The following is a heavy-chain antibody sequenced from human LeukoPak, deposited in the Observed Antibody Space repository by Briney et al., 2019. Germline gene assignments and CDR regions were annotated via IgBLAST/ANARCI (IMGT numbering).Heavy chain of an antibody. CDR3: ARDLFDSSTYGSVDGWFDP. Sequence: PSETLSLTCTVSGYSISSGYYRGWIRQPPGKGLEWIGRIYHSGSTYYNPSLKSRVTISVDTSKNHFSLKLSSVTAADTAVYYRARDLFDSSTYGSVDGWFDPWGQGTLVTVSS. D-gene: IGHD3-22*01. V-gene: IGHV4-38-2*02. CDR2: IYHSGST. CDR1: GYSISSGYY. J-gene: IGHJ5*02.